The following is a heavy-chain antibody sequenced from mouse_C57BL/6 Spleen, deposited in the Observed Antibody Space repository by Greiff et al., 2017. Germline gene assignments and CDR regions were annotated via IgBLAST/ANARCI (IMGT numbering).Heavy chain of an antibody. CDR1: GYTFTSYW. D-gene: IGHD1-1*01. J-gene: IGHJ2*01. CDR2: IHPNTGST. Sequence: VQLQQSGAELVKPGASVKLSCKASGYTFTSYWMNWVKQRPGQGLEWIGMIHPNTGSTNYNEKFKSKATLTVDKSSSTAYMQLSSLTSEDSAVYYWARVVATDYFDCWGQGTTLTVSS. V-gene: IGHV1-64*01. CDR3: ARVVATDYFDC.